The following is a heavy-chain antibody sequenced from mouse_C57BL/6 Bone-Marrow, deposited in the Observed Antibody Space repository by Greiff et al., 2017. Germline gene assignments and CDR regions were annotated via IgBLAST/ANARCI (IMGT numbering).Heavy chain of an antibody. Sequence: QVQLQQPGPGLVQPSQSLSITCTVSGFSLTSYGVHWVRQSPGKGLEWLGVIWSGGSTDYNAAFISSLSISKDNSKSQVFLKMNSLQADDTAIYYCARTAGVLYYAMDYWGQGTSVTVSS. D-gene: IGHD3-1*01. V-gene: IGHV2-2*01. CDR1: GFSLTSYG. CDR2: IWSGGST. J-gene: IGHJ4*01. CDR3: ARTAGVLYYAMDY.